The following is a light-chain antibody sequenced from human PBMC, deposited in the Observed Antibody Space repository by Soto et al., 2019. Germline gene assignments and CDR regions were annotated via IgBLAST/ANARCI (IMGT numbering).Light chain of an antibody. J-gene: IGLJ1*01. CDR2: DVS. CDR1: SSDVGGYNY. CDR3: SSYTSSSTLV. V-gene: IGLV2-14*01. Sequence: SALTQPASVSGSPGQSSTITCTGTSSDVGGYNYVSWYQQHPGKAPKLMIYDVSNRPSGVSNRFSGSKSGNTASLTISGLQAEDEADYYCSSYTSSSTLVFGTG.